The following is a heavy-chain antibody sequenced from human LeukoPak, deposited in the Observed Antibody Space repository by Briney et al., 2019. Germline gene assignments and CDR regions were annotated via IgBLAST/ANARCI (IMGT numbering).Heavy chain of an antibody. J-gene: IGHJ6*03. CDR1: GFTFSIYS. CDR2: ISSSSSYI. Sequence: GGSLRLSCAASGFTFSIYSMNWVRQAPGKGLEWVSSISSSSSYIYYADSVKGRFTISRDNAKNSLFLQMNSLRAEDTAVYYCARASTQPGYYESDYYYMDVWGKGTTVTVSS. CDR3: ARASTQPGYYESDYYYMDV. D-gene: IGHD3-22*01. V-gene: IGHV3-21*01.